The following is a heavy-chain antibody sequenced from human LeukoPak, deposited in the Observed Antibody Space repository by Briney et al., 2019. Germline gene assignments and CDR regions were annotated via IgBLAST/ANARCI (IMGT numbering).Heavy chain of an antibody. CDR2: IYHSGTT. V-gene: IGHV4-30-2*01. CDR1: GGSISNGAYS. D-gene: IGHD3-10*01. Sequence: SETLSLTCAVSGGSISNGAYSWSWIRQPPGKGLEWIGFIYHSGTTYYNPSLKSRLTFSVDKSKNQFSLKLTSVAAADTALYYCARNYYGSGSFYVHNWGQGTLVTVSS. CDR3: ARNYYGSGSFYVHN. J-gene: IGHJ4*02.